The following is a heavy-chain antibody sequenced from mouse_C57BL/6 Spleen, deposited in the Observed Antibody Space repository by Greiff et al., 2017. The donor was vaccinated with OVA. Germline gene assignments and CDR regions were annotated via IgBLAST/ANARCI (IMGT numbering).Heavy chain of an antibody. D-gene: IGHD1-1*01. V-gene: IGHV1-85*01. CDR1: GYTFTSYD. J-gene: IGHJ2*01. Sequence: VKLMESGPELVKPGASVKLSCKASGYTFTSYDINWVKQRPGQGLEWIGWIYPRDGSTKYNEKFKGKATLTVDTSSSTAYMELHSLTSEDSAVYFCARDPYYYGSSEYYFDYWGQGTTLTVSS. CDR3: ARDPYYYGSSEYYFDY. CDR2: IYPRDGST.